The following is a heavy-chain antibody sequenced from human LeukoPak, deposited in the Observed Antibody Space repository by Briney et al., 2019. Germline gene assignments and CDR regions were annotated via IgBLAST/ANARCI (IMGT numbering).Heavy chain of an antibody. Sequence: GESLKISCKGSGYSFTSYWIGWVRQMPGKGLEWMRIIYPGDSDTRYSPSFQGQVTISADKSISPAYLQWSSLKASDTAMYYCARRDPYSGSYFDYWGQGTLVTVSS. CDR2: IYPGDSDT. CDR1: GYSFTSYW. J-gene: IGHJ4*02. CDR3: ARRDPYSGSYFDY. D-gene: IGHD1-26*01. V-gene: IGHV5-51*01.